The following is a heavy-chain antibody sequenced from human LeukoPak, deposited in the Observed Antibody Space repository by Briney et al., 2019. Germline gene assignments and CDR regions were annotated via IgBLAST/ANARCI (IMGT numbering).Heavy chain of an antibody. J-gene: IGHJ5*02. CDR3: AGVLVSHTNWFDP. D-gene: IGHD5/OR15-5a*01. CDR1: GFSFSTLR. Sequence: GGSLRLSCAASGFSFSTLRMTWVRQAPGKGLEWVANINQHGIEKYYVDSVKGRFTISRDNAKNSLYLQMNSLRAEDTAVYYCAGVLVSHTNWFDPWGQGTLVTVSS. CDR2: INQHGIEK. V-gene: IGHV3-7*05.